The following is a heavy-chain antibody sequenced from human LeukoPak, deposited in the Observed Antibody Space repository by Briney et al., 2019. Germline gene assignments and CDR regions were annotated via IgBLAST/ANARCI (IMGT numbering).Heavy chain of an antibody. V-gene: IGHV4-30-4*08. CDR2: IYYSGST. J-gene: IGHJ3*02. Sequence: QTLSLTCTVSGGAISSGDYYWSWIRQPPGKGLEWIGYIYYSGSTYYNPSLKSRVTISVDTSKNQFSLKLSSVTAADTAVYYCARDRLFERTDAFDIWGQGTMVTVSS. D-gene: IGHD3-3*01. CDR1: GGAISSGDYY. CDR3: ARDRLFERTDAFDI.